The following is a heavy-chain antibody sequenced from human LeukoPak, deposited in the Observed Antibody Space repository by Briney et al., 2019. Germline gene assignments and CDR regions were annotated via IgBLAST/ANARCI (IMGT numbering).Heavy chain of an antibody. D-gene: IGHD4-17*01. CDR2: ISSSSSYI. V-gene: IGHV3-21*01. J-gene: IGHJ4*02. CDR1: GVTFSSYS. CDR3: ARMTTATSFDY. Sequence: GGSLRLSCVASGVTFSSYSMNWVRQAPGKGLEWVSSISSSSSYIYYADSVKGRFTISRDNAKNSLYLQMNSLRAEDTAVYYCARMTTATSFDYWGQGTLVTVSS.